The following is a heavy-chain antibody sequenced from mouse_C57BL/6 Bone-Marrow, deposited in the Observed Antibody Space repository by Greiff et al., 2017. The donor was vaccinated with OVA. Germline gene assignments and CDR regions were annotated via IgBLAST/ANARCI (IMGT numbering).Heavy chain of an antibody. J-gene: IGHJ4*01. V-gene: IGHV3-6*01. CDR2: ISYDGSN. CDR3: ARDRNYPYYYAMDY. Sequence: EVKLLESGPGLVKPSQSLSLTCSVTGYSITSGYYWNWIRQFPGNKLEWMGYISYDGSNNYNPSLKNRISITRDTSKNQFFLKLNSVTTEDTATYYCARDRNYPYYYAMDYWGQGTSVTVSS. CDR1: GYSITSGYY. D-gene: IGHD2-1*01.